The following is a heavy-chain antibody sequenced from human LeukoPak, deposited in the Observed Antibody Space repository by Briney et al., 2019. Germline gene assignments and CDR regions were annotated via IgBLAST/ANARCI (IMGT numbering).Heavy chain of an antibody. CDR2: IDWDDDK. CDR1: GFSLSTSKVR. CDR3: ARSIAVAGYYFDY. J-gene: IGHJ4*02. D-gene: IGHD6-19*01. V-gene: IGHV2-70*04. Sequence: SGPALVKXTQTLTLTCTFSGFSLSTSKVRVSWIPQPPGKALEWLARIDWDDDKFYSTSLETRLTISKDTSKNQVVLTMTNMDPVDTATYYCARSIAVAGYYFDYWGQGTLVTVSS.